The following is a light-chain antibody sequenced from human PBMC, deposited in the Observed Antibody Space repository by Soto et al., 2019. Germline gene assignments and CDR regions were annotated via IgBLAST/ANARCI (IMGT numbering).Light chain of an antibody. V-gene: IGKV3-15*01. CDR2: GAS. Sequence: IVMTQCQATLSLSPGGRATLSCRASQSVSSNLAWYQQKPGQSPRLLIYGASTRATDIPARFSGSGSGTEFTLSISSLKYEDFAVYVCQQYNSWTLTFGQGTKVDIK. CDR3: QQYNSWTLT. J-gene: IGKJ1*01. CDR1: QSVSSN.